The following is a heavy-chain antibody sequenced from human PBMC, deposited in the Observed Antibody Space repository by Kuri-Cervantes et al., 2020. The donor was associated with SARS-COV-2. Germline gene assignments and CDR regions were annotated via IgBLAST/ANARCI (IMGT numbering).Heavy chain of an antibody. V-gene: IGHV1-2*02. CDR3: AREGEYQLLYSSGIYYYGMDV. J-gene: IGHJ6*02. D-gene: IGHD2-2*02. CDR2: INPNSGGT. CDR1: GYTFTGYY. Sequence: ASVKVSCKASGYTFTGYYMHWVRQAPGQGLEWMGWINPNSGGTNYAQKFQGRVTMTRDTSISTAYMGLSRLRSDDTAVYYCAREGEYQLLYSSGIYYYGMDVWGQGTTVTVSS.